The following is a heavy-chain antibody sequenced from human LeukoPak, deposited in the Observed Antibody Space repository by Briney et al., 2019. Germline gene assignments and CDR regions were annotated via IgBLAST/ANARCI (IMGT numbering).Heavy chain of an antibody. CDR1: GFTFSSYA. CDR3: ARDSLGDPTYYFDY. D-gene: IGHD3-10*01. V-gene: IGHV3-30-3*01. J-gene: IGHJ4*02. Sequence: PGGSLRPSCAASGFTFSSYAMHWVRQAPGKGLEWVAVISYDGSNKYYADSVKGRFTISRDNSKNTLYLQMNSLRAEDTAVYYCARDSLGDPTYYFDYWGQGTLVTVSS. CDR2: ISYDGSNK.